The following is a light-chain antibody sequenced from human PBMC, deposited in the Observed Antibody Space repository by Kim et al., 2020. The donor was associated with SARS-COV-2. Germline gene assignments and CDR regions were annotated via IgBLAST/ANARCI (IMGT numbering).Light chain of an antibody. CDR2: DAS. J-gene: IGKJ1*01. Sequence: APWERATLSCRASQGIITYLAWYQQKPGQAPRLLIFDASNRATGIPGRFSGSGSGTDFTLTISSLEPEDFAVYYCQQRSTWPPWTFGQGTKVDIK. V-gene: IGKV3-11*01. CDR1: QGIITY. CDR3: QQRSTWPPWT.